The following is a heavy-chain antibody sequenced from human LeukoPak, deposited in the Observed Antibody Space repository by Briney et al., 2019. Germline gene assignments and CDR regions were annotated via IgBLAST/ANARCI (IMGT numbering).Heavy chain of an antibody. CDR3: AKDGRDV. J-gene: IGHJ6*02. Sequence: GGSLRLSCAASGFTFSSYGMPWVRQAPGKGLEWVAVISYDGSNKYYADSVKGRFTISRDNSKNTLYLQMNSLRAEDTAVYYRAKDGRDVWGQGTTVTVSS. V-gene: IGHV3-30*18. D-gene: IGHD1-26*01. CDR1: GFTFSSYG. CDR2: ISYDGSNK.